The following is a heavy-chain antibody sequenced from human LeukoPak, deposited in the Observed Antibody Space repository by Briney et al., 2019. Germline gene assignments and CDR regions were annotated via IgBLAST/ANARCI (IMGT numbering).Heavy chain of an antibody. J-gene: IGHJ6*03. CDR3: ALQSWGYDGAPYYYYYYMDV. V-gene: IGHV4-61*02. D-gene: IGHD5-18*01. CDR1: GGSISSGSYY. Sequence: PSQTLSLTCTVSGGSISSGSYYWSWIRQPAGKGLEWIGRIYSSGSTNYNPSLKSRVTISLDTSKNQFSLKLSSVTAADTAVYYCALQSWGYDGAPYYYYYYMDVWGKGATVTVSS. CDR2: IYSSGST.